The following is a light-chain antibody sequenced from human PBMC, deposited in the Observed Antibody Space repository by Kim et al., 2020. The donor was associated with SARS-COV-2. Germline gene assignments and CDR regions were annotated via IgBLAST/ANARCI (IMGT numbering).Light chain of an antibody. V-gene: IGLV1-47*01. CDR2: VNN. CDR3: AAWDDTLSGRV. CDR1: SSNIENNY. Sequence: QMFTIACSATSSNIENNYVYWDHPVPGTAPKVLFYVNNQPPAGVPYRFSGSKSGTSASLAISGLRSEDEADYYCAAWDDTLSGRVFGGGTQLTVL. J-gene: IGLJ3*02.